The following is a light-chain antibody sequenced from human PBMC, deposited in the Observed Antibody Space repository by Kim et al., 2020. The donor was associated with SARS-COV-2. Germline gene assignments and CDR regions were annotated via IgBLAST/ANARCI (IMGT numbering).Light chain of an antibody. CDR1: SSNIGAGYD. CDR2: GNS. V-gene: IGLV1-40*01. Sequence: QRVTTSCTGRSSNIGAGYDVHWYQQLPGTAPKRLIYGNSNRPSGVPDRFSGSKSGTSASLAITGLQAEDEADYYCQSYDSSLSGVVFGGGTKLTVL. CDR3: QSYDSSLSGVV. J-gene: IGLJ2*01.